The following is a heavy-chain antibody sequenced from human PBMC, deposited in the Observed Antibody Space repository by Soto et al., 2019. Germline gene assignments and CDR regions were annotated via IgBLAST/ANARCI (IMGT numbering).Heavy chain of an antibody. CDR1: GSSVSSYY. V-gene: IGHV4-59*02. CDR2: IYYIGAY. Sequence: XETLSLTCSVAGSSVSSYYWSWVRQPPGKGLEWIGYIYYIGAYNYNPSLKSRVTISVDTSKNQFSLKLTSVTAADTAVYYCARTPETRDWLDTWGQGTLVTVS. D-gene: IGHD1-7*01. CDR3: ARTPETRDWLDT. J-gene: IGHJ5*02.